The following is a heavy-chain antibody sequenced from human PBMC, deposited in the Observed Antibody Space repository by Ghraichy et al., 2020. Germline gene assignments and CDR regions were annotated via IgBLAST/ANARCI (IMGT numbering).Heavy chain of an antibody. CDR2: FYYSGST. Sequence: SETLSLTCTVSGDSISSSSYYWGWIRQPPGKGLEWIGSFYYSGSTYYNPSLKGRVTISVDTSKNQFSLKLGSVTAADTAVYYCARHMYSSSWDRYGPPSTFDIWGQGTTVTVSS. V-gene: IGHV4-39*01. J-gene: IGHJ3*02. D-gene: IGHD6-19*01. CDR3: ARHMYSSSWDRYGPPSTFDI. CDR1: GDSISSSSYY.